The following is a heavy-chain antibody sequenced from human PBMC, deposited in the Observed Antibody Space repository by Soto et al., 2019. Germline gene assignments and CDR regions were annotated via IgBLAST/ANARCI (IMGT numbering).Heavy chain of an antibody. CDR3: AREYDYGSGSFFLQGEYYCYLDV. V-gene: IGHV3-30*03. CDR1: GFTFSSYG. CDR2: ISYDGSNK. Sequence: QVQLVESGGGVVQPGRSLRLSCAASGFTFSSYGMHWVRQAPGKGLEWVAVISYDGSNKYYADSVKGRFTIYRDNSKNTLYLQMNSLRAEDTAVYYCAREYDYGSGSFFLQGEYYCYLDVWGKGTTVTVSS. D-gene: IGHD3-10*01. J-gene: IGHJ6*03.